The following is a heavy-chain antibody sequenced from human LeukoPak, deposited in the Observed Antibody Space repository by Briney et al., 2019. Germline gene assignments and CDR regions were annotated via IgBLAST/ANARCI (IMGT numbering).Heavy chain of an antibody. J-gene: IGHJ3*02. V-gene: IGHV4-39*01. Sequence: SETLSLTCTVSGGSISSSDYYWGWIRQPPGKGLEWIGSIHYSGNTYCNPPLKSRVTFSVDTSKNQFSLKLSSVTAADTAVYYCARYSGSHYAFDIWGQGTMVTVSS. CDR2: IHYSGNT. CDR1: GGSISSSDYY. CDR3: ARYSGSHYAFDI. D-gene: IGHD1-26*01.